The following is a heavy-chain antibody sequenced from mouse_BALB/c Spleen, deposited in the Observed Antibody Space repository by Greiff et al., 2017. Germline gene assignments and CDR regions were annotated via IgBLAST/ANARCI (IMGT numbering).Heavy chain of an antibody. CDR3: ARDDGKSDY. Sequence: DVHLVESGGGLVKPGGSLKLSCAASGFTFSDYYMYWVRQTPEKRLEWVATISDGGSYTYYPDSVKGRFTISRDNAKNNLYLQMSSLKSEDTAMYYCARDDGKSDYWGQGTTLTVSS. D-gene: IGHD2-1*01. CDR1: GFTFSDYY. CDR2: ISDGGSYT. V-gene: IGHV5-4*02. J-gene: IGHJ2*01.